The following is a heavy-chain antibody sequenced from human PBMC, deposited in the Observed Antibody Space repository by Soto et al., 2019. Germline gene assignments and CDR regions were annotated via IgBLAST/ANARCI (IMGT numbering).Heavy chain of an antibody. J-gene: IGHJ5*02. CDR3: ARAWIGTPALVGGWFDP. CDR1: GGSISSGGYY. Sequence: QVQLQESGPGLVKPSQTLSLTCTVSGGSISSGGYYWSWIRQHPGKGLEWIGYIYYSGRTYYNPSLKSRVTISVDTSKNQFSLKLSSVTAADTAVYYCARAWIGTPALVGGWFDPWGQGTLVTVSS. D-gene: IGHD1-7*01. CDR2: IYYSGRT. V-gene: IGHV4-31*03.